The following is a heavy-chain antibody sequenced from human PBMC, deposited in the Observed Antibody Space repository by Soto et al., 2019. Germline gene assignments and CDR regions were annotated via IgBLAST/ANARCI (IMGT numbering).Heavy chain of an antibody. D-gene: IGHD1-7*01. CDR3: SEGTGTTRLYSMDV. Sequence: GGSLRLSCVASGFIFHTYAMNWVRQAPGKGLEWVSGISASGDSTFYADSLKGRFTISRDNSKDTLYLHMNSLRAEDTALYYCSEGTGTTRLYSMDVWGQGTTVTVSS. J-gene: IGHJ6*02. CDR2: ISASGDST. CDR1: GFIFHTYA. V-gene: IGHV3-23*01.